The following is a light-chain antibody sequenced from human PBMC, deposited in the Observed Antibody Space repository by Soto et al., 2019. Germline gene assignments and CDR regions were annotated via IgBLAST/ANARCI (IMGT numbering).Light chain of an antibody. J-gene: IGKJ1*01. Sequence: DIVMTQSPLSLPVTPGEPASISCRSSQSLLHSNGYNYLDWYLQNPGQSPQLLIYLGSNRASGVPDRFSGSGSGTDFTLKISRVEAEDVGVYYCMQALQTPKTFGQGNKVEIK. CDR1: QSLLHSNGYNY. CDR3: MQALQTPKT. CDR2: LGS. V-gene: IGKV2-28*01.